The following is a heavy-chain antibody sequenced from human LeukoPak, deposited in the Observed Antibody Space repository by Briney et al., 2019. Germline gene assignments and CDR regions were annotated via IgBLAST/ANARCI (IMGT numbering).Heavy chain of an antibody. CDR1: GFTFSSYG. D-gene: IGHD6-13*01. CDR2: IWYDGSNK. CDR3: AKDPYSSSLTNWFDP. V-gene: IGHV3-33*06. J-gene: IGHJ5*02. Sequence: PGGSLRLSCAASGFTFSSYGMHWVRQAPGKGLEWVAVIWYDGSNKYYADSVKGRFTISRDNSKNTLYLQMNSLRAEDTAVYYCAKDPYSSSLTNWFDPWGQGTLVTVPS.